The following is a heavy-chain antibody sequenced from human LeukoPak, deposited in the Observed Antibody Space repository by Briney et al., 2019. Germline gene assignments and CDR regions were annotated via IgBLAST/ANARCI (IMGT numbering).Heavy chain of an antibody. V-gene: IGHV3-7*01. D-gene: IGHD5-18*01. CDR2: IKQDGSEK. CDR1: GFTFSSYW. Sequence: GGPLRLSCAASGFTFSSYWMTWVRQAPGKGLEWVANIKQDGSEKYYVDSVKGRFTISRDNAKNSLYLQMNSLRAEDTAVYYCATIQLWFYYMDVWGKGTTVTVSS. J-gene: IGHJ6*03. CDR3: ATIQLWFYYMDV.